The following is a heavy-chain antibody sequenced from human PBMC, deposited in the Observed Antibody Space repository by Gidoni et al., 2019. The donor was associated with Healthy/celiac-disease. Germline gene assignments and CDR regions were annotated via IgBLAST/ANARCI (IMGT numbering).Heavy chain of an antibody. D-gene: IGHD6-19*01. J-gene: IGHJ4*02. CDR2: ISCRGGST. CDR1: GFTFSSYA. CDR3: AKDPGCYYFDY. Sequence: EVQLLESGGGLVQPGGSLRLSCAASGFTFSSYAMSWVRQAPGKGLEWVSAISCRGGSTYYADSVKGRFTISRDNSKNTLYLQMNSRRAEDTAVYYCAKDPGCYYFDYWGQGTLVTVSS. V-gene: IGHV3-23*01.